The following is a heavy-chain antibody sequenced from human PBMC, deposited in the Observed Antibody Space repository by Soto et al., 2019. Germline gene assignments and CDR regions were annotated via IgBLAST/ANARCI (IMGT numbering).Heavy chain of an antibody. Sequence: AGSLRISCSPLGFTFRRYSMCWVRQAPANWVEWVANIMQDGSEKYYVDSVKGRFTISRDNAKNSLYLQMNSLRAEDTAVYYCARDPSIVLVPAATYYYYYYGMDVWGQGTTVTVSS. D-gene: IGHD2-2*01. V-gene: IGHV3-7*01. CDR2: IMQDGSEK. CDR3: ARDPSIVLVPAATYYYYYYGMDV. CDR1: GFTFRRYS. J-gene: IGHJ6*02.